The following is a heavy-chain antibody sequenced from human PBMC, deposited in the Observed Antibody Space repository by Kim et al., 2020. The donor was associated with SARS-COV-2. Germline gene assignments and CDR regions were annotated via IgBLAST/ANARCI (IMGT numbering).Heavy chain of an antibody. V-gene: IGHV4-39*01. D-gene: IGHD6-19*01. Sequence: SETLSLTCTVSGGSISSSSYYWGWIRQPPGKGLEWIGSIYYSGSTYYNPSLKSRVTISVDTSKNQFSLKLSSVTAADTAVYYCARQQSLDLWGRGTLVTVSS. CDR1: GGSISSSSYY. CDR3: ARQQSLDL. J-gene: IGHJ2*01. CDR2: IYYSGST.